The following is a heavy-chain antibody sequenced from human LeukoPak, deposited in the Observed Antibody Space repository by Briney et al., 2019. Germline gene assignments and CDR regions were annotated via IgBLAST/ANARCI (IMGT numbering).Heavy chain of an antibody. D-gene: IGHD1-26*01. V-gene: IGHV3-7*04. CDR2: IKRDGSDK. CDR3: TRDTTPLDRVDAYDV. Sequence: GGSLRLSCEASGFTFGTYWMSWFRQAPGKGLEWVANIKRDGSDKHYTDSVEGRFTISRDNAKNLLFLQVFSLRGDDTAVYYCTRDTTPLDRVDAYDVWGQGTMVTVSS. J-gene: IGHJ3*01. CDR1: GFTFGTYW.